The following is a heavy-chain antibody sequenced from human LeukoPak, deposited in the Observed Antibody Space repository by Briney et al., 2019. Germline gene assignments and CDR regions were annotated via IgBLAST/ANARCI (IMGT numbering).Heavy chain of an antibody. V-gene: IGHV3-23*01. J-gene: IGHJ3*01. CDR2: ISASGRNT. CDR1: GFTFRNYA. D-gene: IGHD6-13*01. CDR3: ARDGAYSASNF. Sequence: GGSLRLSCAVSGFTFRNYAMAWVRQVPGKGLEWVSAISASGRNTYYAGSVRGRFIISRDDSNNALYLQMNSLRVEDTAVYYCARDGAYSASNFWGQGTMVAVSS.